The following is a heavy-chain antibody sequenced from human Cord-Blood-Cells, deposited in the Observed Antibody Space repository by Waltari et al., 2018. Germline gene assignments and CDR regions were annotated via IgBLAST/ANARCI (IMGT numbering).Heavy chain of an antibody. D-gene: IGHD6-13*01. Sequence: QVQLVESGGGVVQPGRSLRLSCAASGFTFSSYAMHWVRQAPGKGLEWVAVISYDGSNKYYADSVKGRFTISRDNSKNTLYLQMNSLRAEDTAVYYCARCRAAAGTGYFQHWGQGTLVTVSS. CDR1: GFTFSSYA. J-gene: IGHJ1*01. CDR3: ARCRAAAGTGYFQH. V-gene: IGHV3-30*04. CDR2: ISYDGSNK.